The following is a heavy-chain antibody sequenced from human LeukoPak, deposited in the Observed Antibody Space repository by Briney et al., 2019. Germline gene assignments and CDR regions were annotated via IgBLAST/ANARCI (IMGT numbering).Heavy chain of an antibody. CDR3: ARPSMVRGFDP. CDR2: IYTSGST. V-gene: IGHV4-4*09. Sequence: PSETLSLTCTVSGGSISGYYWSWIRQPPGKGLGWIGYIYTSGSTNYNPSLKSRVTISVDTSKNQFSLKLSSVTAADTAVYYCARPSMVRGFDPWGQGTLVTVSS. J-gene: IGHJ5*02. D-gene: IGHD3-10*01. CDR1: GGSISGYY.